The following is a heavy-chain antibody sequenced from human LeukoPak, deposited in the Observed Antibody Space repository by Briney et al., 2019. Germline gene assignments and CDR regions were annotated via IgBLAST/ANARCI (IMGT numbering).Heavy chain of an antibody. Sequence: GGSLRLSCAASGFTFSSYAMSWVRQATGKGLEWVQSISGGGVGPEYADPVKDGCIIFRDNPKNTLYLQMNSLRGEDTAVYYCAKDDSGTYYFPWFDHWGQGSLVTVSS. D-gene: IGHD1-26*01. CDR3: AKDDSGTYYFPWFDH. V-gene: IGHV3-23*01. CDR1: GFTFSSYA. J-gene: IGHJ5*02. CDR2: ISGGGVGP.